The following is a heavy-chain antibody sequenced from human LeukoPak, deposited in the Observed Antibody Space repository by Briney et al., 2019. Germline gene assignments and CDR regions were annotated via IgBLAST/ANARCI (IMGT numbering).Heavy chain of an antibody. CDR1: GFTFSDYW. V-gene: IGHV3-74*01. CDR3: ARDGYSGSYYFDY. J-gene: IGHJ4*02. D-gene: IGHD1-26*01. Sequence: GGSLRLSCAASGFTFSDYWMHWVRQAPGKGLVWVARISSDGSRVTYADSVKGRFTISRDNAKNSLYLQMNSLRAEDTAVYYCARDGYSGSYYFDYWGQGTLVTVSS. CDR2: ISSDGSRV.